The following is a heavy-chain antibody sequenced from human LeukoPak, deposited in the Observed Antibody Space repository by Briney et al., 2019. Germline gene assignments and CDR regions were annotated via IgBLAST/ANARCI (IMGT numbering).Heavy chain of an antibody. V-gene: IGHV4-34*01. D-gene: IGHD3-22*01. CDR1: GGSFSGYY. J-gene: IGHJ6*03. Sequence: SETLSLTCAVYGGSFSGYYWTWIRQAPGKGLEWIGEINPSGRISYNPSLKSRLTISVDASKNQFSLNLKSLTAADTAVYSCARGRHEITMILVVMTAVSYYLGVWGKGTTVTVS. CDR3: ARGRHEITMILVVMTAVSYYLGV. CDR2: INPSGRI.